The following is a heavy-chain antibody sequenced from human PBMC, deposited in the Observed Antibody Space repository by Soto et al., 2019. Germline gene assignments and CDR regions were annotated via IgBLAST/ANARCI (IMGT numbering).Heavy chain of an antibody. D-gene: IGHD1-7*01. CDR1: GLTFSDHY. Sequence: EVQLVESGGVLVQPGGSLRLSCVASGLTFSDHYMDWVRQAPGKGLEWVGRSRNKAKSYTTDYAASVKGRFTISRDDSKCSVYLQMNSLETEDRAVNYCFRAARSSTTNFDYWGQGTLVTVSS. CDR3: FRAARSSTTNFDY. V-gene: IGHV3-72*01. CDR2: SRNKAKSYTT. J-gene: IGHJ4*02.